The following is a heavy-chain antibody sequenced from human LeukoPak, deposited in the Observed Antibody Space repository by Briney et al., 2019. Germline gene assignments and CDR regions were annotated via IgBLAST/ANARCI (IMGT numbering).Heavy chain of an antibody. D-gene: IGHD3-22*01. J-gene: IGHJ6*03. Sequence: SETLSLTCTVSGGSISSGSYYWSWIRQPAGKGLEWIGRIYTSGSTNYNPSLKSRVTISVDRSKSQFSLKLTSVTAADTAVYYCARDLHDSSGYYSRYYYYYYMDVWGKGTTVTISS. CDR1: GGSISSGSYY. CDR2: IYTSGST. CDR3: ARDLHDSSGYYSRYYYYYYMDV. V-gene: IGHV4-61*02.